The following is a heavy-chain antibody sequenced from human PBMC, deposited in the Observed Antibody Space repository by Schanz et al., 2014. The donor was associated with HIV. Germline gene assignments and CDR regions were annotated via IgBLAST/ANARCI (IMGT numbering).Heavy chain of an antibody. D-gene: IGHD3-22*01. J-gene: IGHJ3*02. V-gene: IGHV3-33*06. CDR3: VHDDSDNDGFDM. Sequence: VQLVESGGGLVKPGRSLRLSCTASGFTFGDHPMSWFRQAPGKGLEWVALIYYDGTNKYYTDSVKGRFTISRDNSKNTLYLQMNSLRAEDTAVYYCVHDDSDNDGFDMWGQGTMVTVSS. CDR1: GFTFGDHP. CDR2: IYYDGTNK.